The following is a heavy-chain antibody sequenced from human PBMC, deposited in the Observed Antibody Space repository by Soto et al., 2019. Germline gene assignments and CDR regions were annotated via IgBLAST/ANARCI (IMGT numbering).Heavy chain of an antibody. D-gene: IGHD5-12*01. CDR2: ISYDGTRE. CDR3: ARDRGGYDFPGGWVDC. Sequence: QVQLVESGGGVVQPGRSLRLSCAASGFTFSSYGIHWVRQAPGRGLEWVGVISYDGTREKYTDAVEGRFTISRDNSKKTLFLQMNSLRVEDTAVYYCARDRGGYDFPGGWVDCWGQGTLVTVSS. V-gene: IGHV3-30*03. CDR1: GFTFSSYG. J-gene: IGHJ4*02.